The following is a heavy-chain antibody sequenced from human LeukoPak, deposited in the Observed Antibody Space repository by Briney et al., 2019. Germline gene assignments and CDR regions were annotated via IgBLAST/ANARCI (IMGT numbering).Heavy chain of an antibody. J-gene: IGHJ5*02. D-gene: IGHD2-15*01. CDR1: GNSLIYLS. Sequence: SCKVSGNSLIYLSMHWVRQAPGKGLEWVAVISYDGSNKYYADSVKGRFTISRDNSKNTLYLQMNSLRAEDTAVYYCASLVVAAKYNWFDPWGQGTLVTVSS. V-gene: IGHV3-30*04. CDR2: ISYDGSNK. CDR3: ASLVVAAKYNWFDP.